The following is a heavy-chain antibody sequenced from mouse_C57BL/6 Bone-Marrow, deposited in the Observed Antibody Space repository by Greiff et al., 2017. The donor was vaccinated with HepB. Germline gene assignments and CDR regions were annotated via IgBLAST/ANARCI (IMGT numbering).Heavy chain of an antibody. CDR1: GYAFTNYL. CDR3: AREPIYYDYVVFDY. Sequence: QVQLQQSGAELVRPGTSVKVSCKASGYAFTNYLIEWVKQRPGQGLEWIGVINPGSGGTNYNEKFKGKATLTADKSSSTAHMQLSSLTSEDSAVYFCAREPIYYDYVVFDYWGQGTTLTVSS. J-gene: IGHJ2*01. D-gene: IGHD2-4*01. V-gene: IGHV1-54*01. CDR2: INPGSGGT.